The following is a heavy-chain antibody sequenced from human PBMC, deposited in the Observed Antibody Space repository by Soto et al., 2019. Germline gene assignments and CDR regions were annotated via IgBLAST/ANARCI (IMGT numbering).Heavy chain of an antibody. V-gene: IGHV1-46*01. CDR3: AREPTRLGYPTYSYYCGMDV. J-gene: IGHJ6*02. CDR1: GYTFTSYY. D-gene: IGHD5-12*01. CDR2: INPSGGST. Sequence: HVQLVQSGAEVKKPGASVKVSCKASGYTFTSYYMHWVRQAPGQGLEWMVIINPSGGSTSYAQKFQGRVTMTMDTSTSQVYMELSSLSSEDTAVYYCAREPTRLGYPTYSYYCGMDVWGQGTTVTVSS.